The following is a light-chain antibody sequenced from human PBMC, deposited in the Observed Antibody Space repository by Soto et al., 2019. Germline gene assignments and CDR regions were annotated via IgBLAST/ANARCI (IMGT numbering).Light chain of an antibody. J-gene: IGKJ1*01. CDR3: QQYYSTHWT. CDR1: QSVLYSSNNKNY. V-gene: IGKV4-1*01. Sequence: DIVMTQSPDSLAVSLGERATINCKSSQSVLYSSNNKNYLAWYQQQPGQPPKLLIYWASTRESGVPDRFSGSGSGTNFTLTISSLQAEDVAVYYCQQYYSTHWTFGQGTKVEIK. CDR2: WAS.